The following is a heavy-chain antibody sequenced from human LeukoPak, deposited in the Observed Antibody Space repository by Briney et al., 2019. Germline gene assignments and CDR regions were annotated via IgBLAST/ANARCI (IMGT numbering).Heavy chain of an antibody. V-gene: IGHV1-18*01. D-gene: IGHD2-21*01. CDR1: GYTFTTYG. CDR3: ARGVYSNDY. Sequence: ASVKVSCKASGYTFTTYGISWLRQAPGQGLEWMGWISGYGSTNYAQNLQGRVTMTTDTSTSTAYMELRSLRSDDTAVYYCARGVYSNDYWGQGTLVTVSS. CDR2: ISGYGST. J-gene: IGHJ4*02.